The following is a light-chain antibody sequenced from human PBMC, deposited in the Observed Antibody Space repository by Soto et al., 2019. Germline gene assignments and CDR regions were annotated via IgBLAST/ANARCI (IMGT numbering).Light chain of an antibody. Sequence: QSVLTQPPSVSGAPGQRVTISCTGSSSNIGAGYDVHWYQQLPGTAPKLLIYGNSNRPSGVPDRFSGSKSGTSASLAITGLEAEDDDYYCCQYYDSSLSVVFGGGTKLTVL. CDR1: SSNIGAGYD. J-gene: IGLJ2*01. V-gene: IGLV1-40*01. CDR3: QYYDSSLSVV. CDR2: GNS.